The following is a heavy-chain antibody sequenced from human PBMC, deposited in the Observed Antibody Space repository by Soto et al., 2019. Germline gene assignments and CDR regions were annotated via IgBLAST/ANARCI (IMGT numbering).Heavy chain of an antibody. Sequence: PSETLSLTCTVSGGSISKSNYYWGWIRQPPGKGLEWIGSIYYSGSTYYNPSLKSRVTISVDTSKNQFSLKPSSVTAADTAVYYCASHEGVAGTHFSFAYWGQGTLVTVSS. J-gene: IGHJ4*02. CDR1: GGSISKSNYY. V-gene: IGHV4-39*01. D-gene: IGHD6-19*01. CDR3: ASHEGVAGTHFSFAY. CDR2: IYYSGST.